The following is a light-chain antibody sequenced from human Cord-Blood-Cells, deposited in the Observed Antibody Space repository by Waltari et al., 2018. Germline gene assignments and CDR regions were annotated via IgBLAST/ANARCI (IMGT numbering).Light chain of an antibody. CDR1: QSLLHSNGYNY. J-gene: IGKJ4*01. Sequence: DIVMTQSPLSLPVTPGEPASISCRSSQSLLHSNGYNYLDWYLQKPGQSPQLLIYLGCKRAYGVPDRFSGSGSGTDFTLKISRVEAEDVGVYYCMQALQTPLTFGGGTKVEIK. CDR3: MQALQTPLT. V-gene: IGKV2-28*01. CDR2: LGC.